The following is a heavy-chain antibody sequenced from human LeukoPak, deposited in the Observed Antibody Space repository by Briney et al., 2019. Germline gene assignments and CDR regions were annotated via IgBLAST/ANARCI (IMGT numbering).Heavy chain of an antibody. V-gene: IGHV3-48*03. CDR2: ISSSGSTI. CDR1: GFTFSSYE. D-gene: IGHD3-10*01. J-gene: IGHJ4*02. CDR3: AKDIGFGELSSQDY. Sequence: GGSLRLSCAASGFTFSSYEMNWVRQAPGKGLEWVSYISSSGSTIYYADSVKGRFTISRDNAKNSLYLQMNSLRAEDTAVYYCAKDIGFGELSSQDYWGQGTLVTVSS.